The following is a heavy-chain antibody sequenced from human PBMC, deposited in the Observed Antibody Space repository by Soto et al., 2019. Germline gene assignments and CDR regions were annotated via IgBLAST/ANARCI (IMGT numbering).Heavy chain of an antibody. CDR2: INHSGST. Sequence: SETLSLTCAVYGGSFSGYYWSWIRQPPGKGLEWIGEINHSGSTNYNPSLKSRVTISVDTSKNQFSLKLSSVTAADTAVYYCARAQRYYDSRVYPYSQQGGQGPLVTVSS. CDR1: GGSFSGYY. CDR3: ARAQRYYDSRVYPYSQQ. J-gene: IGHJ1*01. V-gene: IGHV4-34*01. D-gene: IGHD3-22*01.